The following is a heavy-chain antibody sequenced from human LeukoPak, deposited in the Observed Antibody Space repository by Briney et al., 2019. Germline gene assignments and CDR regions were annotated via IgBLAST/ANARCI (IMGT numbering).Heavy chain of an antibody. CDR3: ARSLRGYYYDSSGYQYFDY. D-gene: IGHD3-22*01. CDR1: GFTFSSYG. V-gene: IGHV3-30*02. CDR2: IRYDGSNK. Sequence: GGSLRLSCAASGFTFSSYGMHWVRQAPGKGLEWVAFIRYDGSNKYYADSMKGRFTISRDNAKNSLYLQMNSLRAEDTAVYYCARSLRGYYYDSSGYQYFDYWGQGTLVTVSS. J-gene: IGHJ4*02.